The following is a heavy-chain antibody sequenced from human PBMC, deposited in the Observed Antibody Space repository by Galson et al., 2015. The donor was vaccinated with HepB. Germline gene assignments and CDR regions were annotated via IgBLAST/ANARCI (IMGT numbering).Heavy chain of an antibody. CDR2: ISAYNGNT. D-gene: IGHD1-14*01. J-gene: IGHJ6*02. Sequence: SVKVSCKASGYTFTSYGISWVRQAPGQGLEWMGWISAYNGNTNYAQKLQGRVTMTTDTSTSTAYMELRSLRSDDTAVYYCARVVYPPTYYYYGMDVWGQGTTVTVSS. CDR1: GYTFTSYG. V-gene: IGHV1-18*04. CDR3: ARVVYPPTYYYYGMDV.